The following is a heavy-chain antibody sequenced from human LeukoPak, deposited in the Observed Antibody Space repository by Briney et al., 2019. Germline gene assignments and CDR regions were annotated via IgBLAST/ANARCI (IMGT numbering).Heavy chain of an antibody. J-gene: IGHJ6*03. D-gene: IGHD5-12*01. CDR2: ISSSSSYI. CDR1: GFSFSSYS. CDR3: AKGGGYEAQYYYYYLDV. V-gene: IGHV3-21*01. Sequence: GGSLRLSCAASGFSFSSYSMNWVRQAPGKGLEWVSSISSSSSYIYYADSLKGRFTISRDNSKNTLYLQMKSLRAEDTAVYYCAKGGGYEAQYYYYYLDVWGKGTTVTISS.